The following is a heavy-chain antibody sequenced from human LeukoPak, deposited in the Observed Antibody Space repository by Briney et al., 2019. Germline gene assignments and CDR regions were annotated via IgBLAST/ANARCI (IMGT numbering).Heavy chain of an antibody. Sequence: SETLSLTCTVSGGSISSSSYYWGWIRQPPGKGLEWIGSIYYSGSTYYNPSLKSRVTISVDTSKNQFSLKLSSVTAADTAVYYCAKPPSPPTATGTAGTRFHPLGPGTLVTVSS. V-gene: IGHV4-39*01. D-gene: IGHD6-19*01. CDR2: IYYSGST. CDR3: AKPPSPPTATGTAGTRFHP. CDR1: GGSISSSSYY. J-gene: IGHJ5*01.